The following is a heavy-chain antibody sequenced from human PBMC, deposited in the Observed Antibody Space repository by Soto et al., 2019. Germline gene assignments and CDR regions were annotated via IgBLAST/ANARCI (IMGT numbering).Heavy chain of an antibody. CDR2: ISSTTNYI. J-gene: IGHJ4*02. CDR1: GFTFTRYS. CDR3: ARESEDLTSNFDY. V-gene: IGHV3-21*01. Sequence: GGSLRLSCAASGFTFTRYSMNWVRQAPGKGLEWVSSISSTTNYIYYADSMKGRFTVSRDNAKNSVYLEMNSLSAEDTTVYYCARESEDLTSNFDYWGQGTLVTVSS.